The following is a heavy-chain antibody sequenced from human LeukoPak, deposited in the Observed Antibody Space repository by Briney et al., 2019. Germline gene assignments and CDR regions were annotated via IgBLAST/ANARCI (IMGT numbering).Heavy chain of an antibody. D-gene: IGHD5-12*01. V-gene: IGHV1-2*02. CDR2: INPNSGGT. CDR1: GYTFTGYH. J-gene: IGHJ4*02. CDR3: ARVSLGYSGYEYYFDY. Sequence: ASVKVSCKASGYTFTGYHMHWVRQAPGQGLEWMGWINPNSGGTNYAQKFQGRVTMTRDTSISTAYMELSRLRSDDTAVYYCARVSLGYSGYEYYFDYWGQGTLVTVSS.